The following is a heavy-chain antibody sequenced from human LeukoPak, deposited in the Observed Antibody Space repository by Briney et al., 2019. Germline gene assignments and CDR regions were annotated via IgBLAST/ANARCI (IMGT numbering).Heavy chain of an antibody. CDR2: ISSSSSYI. Sequence: GGSLRLSCAASGFTFSSYSINWVRPAPGKGLEWVSSISSSSSYIYYADSVRGRFTISRDNAKNSLYLQMNSLRAGGTAVHYCARGDSIDYWGQGTLVTVSS. CDR1: GFTFSSYS. D-gene: IGHD2-21*02. V-gene: IGHV3-21*01. J-gene: IGHJ4*02. CDR3: ARGDSIDY.